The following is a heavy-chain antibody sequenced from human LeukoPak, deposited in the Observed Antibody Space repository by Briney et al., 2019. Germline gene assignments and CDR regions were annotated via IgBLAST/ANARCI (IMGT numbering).Heavy chain of an antibody. D-gene: IGHD6-13*01. V-gene: IGHV3-30*18. CDR3: AKSGIEAAGSLVYFDY. J-gene: IGHJ4*02. CDR2: IPYDGSNK. Sequence: GGSLRLSCAASGFTFSSYVMHWVRQAPGKGLECVAIIPYDGSNKYYTDPVKGRFTISRDNSKNTLYLQMNSLRAEDTAVYYCAKSGIEAAGSLVYFDYWGQGTRVTASS. CDR1: GFTFSSYV.